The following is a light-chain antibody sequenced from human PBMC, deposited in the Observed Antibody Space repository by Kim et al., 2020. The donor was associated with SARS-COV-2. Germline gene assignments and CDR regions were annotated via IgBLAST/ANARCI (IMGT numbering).Light chain of an antibody. CDR3: QAWDSTTYV. CDR1: KLGSKY. J-gene: IGLJ1*01. Sequence: SYELTQPPSVSVSPGQTATISCSGDKLGSKYACWYQQKPGQSPVLVIYQDNKRPSGIPERFSGSSSGNTATLTISGTQAMDEADYFCQAWDSTTYVFGSGTKVTVL. V-gene: IGLV3-1*01. CDR2: QDN.